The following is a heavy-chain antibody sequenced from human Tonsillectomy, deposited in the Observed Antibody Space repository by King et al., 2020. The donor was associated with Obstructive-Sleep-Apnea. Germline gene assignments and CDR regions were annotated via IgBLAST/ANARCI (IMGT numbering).Heavy chain of an antibody. CDR1: GFDFNVYT. CDR2: ISSGSSHI. CDR3: ARGLRFSVFGVVHWYFDL. D-gene: IGHD3-3*01. Sequence: VQLVESGGGLVTPGGSLRLSCVASGFDFNVYTLNWVRQTPGKGLEWVSSISSGSSHIYYADSVKGRFTISRDNAKNSLSLEMNSLIAEDSALYYCARGLRFSVFGVVHWYFDLWGRGTLVTVSS. V-gene: IGHV3-21*01. J-gene: IGHJ2*01.